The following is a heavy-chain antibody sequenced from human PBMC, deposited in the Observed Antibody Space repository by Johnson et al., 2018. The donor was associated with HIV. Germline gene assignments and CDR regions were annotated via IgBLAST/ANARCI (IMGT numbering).Heavy chain of an antibody. Sequence: VQLVESGGGLVQPGGSLRLSCAASGFPFHTYWMSWVRQGPGKGLEWVASIKQDGSETSYVDSVKGRFIISRDNAKNSLFLQMNSLRAGDTALYYCTRRGYYDSSGYAFDIWGQGTMVTVSS. CDR3: TRRGYYDSSGYAFDI. D-gene: IGHD3-22*01. CDR2: IKQDGSET. J-gene: IGHJ3*02. CDR1: GFPFHTYW. V-gene: IGHV3-7*01.